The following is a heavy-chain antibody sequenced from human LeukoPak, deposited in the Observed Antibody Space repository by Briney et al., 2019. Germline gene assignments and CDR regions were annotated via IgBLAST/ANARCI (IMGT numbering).Heavy chain of an antibody. CDR2: IRSKAYGGTT. J-gene: IGHJ6*02. D-gene: IGHD3-10*01. CDR3: TGELLWFGELRDYYYGMDV. Sequence: PGGSLRLSCTASGFTFGDYAMSWVRQAPGKGLEWVGFIRSKAYGGTTEYAASVKGRFTISRDDSKSIAYLQMNSLKTEDTAVYYCTGELLWFGELRDYYYGMDVWGQGTTVTVSS. CDR1: GFTFGDYA. V-gene: IGHV3-49*04.